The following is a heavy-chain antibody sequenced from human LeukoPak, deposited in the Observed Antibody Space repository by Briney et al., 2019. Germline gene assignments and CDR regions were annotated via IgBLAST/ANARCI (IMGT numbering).Heavy chain of an antibody. J-gene: IGHJ4*02. D-gene: IGHD6-13*01. V-gene: IGHV3-23*01. CDR2: ISGSGGSR. CDR3: AKSITAAGTGYHFDY. Sequence: PGGSLRLSCAASGFTFSSYAMSWVRQAPGKGLEWVSAISGSGGSRYYVDSVKGRFTISRDNSKNTLYLQMNSLRAEDTAVYYCAKSITAAGTGYHFDYWGQGTLVTVSS. CDR1: GFTFSSYA.